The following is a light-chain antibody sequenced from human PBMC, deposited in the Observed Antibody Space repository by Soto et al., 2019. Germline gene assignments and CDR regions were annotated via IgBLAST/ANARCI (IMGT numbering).Light chain of an antibody. CDR3: HVWDSDSDHPV. V-gene: IGLV3-21*04. Sequence: SYELTKPPSVSVAPGKTASIPCGGDNIGSKSVHWYQQRPGQAPVLVINNEVDRPSGIPERFSGSNSGNTATLTITRVDAGDEADYYCHVWDSDSDHPVFGGGTKLTVL. J-gene: IGLJ2*01. CDR1: NIGSKS. CDR2: NEV.